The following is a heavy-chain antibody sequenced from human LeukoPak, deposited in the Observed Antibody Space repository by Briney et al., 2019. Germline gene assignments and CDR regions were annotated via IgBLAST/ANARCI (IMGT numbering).Heavy chain of an antibody. CDR1: GGSISSYY. J-gene: IGHJ4*02. CDR2: IYYGGST. CDR3: ARSPGYHPDY. V-gene: IGHV4-59*08. Sequence: PSETLSLTCTVSGGSISSYYWSWLRQPPGKGLEWIGYIYYGGSTNYNPSLKSRVTISVDTSKNQFSLKLSSVTAADTAVYYCARSPGYHPDYWGQGTLVTVSS. D-gene: IGHD2-2*01.